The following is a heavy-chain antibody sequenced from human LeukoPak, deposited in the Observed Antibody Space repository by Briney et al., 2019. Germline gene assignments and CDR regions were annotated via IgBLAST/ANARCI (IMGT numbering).Heavy chain of an antibody. V-gene: IGHV3-48*01. Sequence: PGGSLRLSCAASGFTFNTYTMNWVRQAPGKGLEWVSYISGSSGIIDYADSVRGRFTISRDNAKNSLYLQMNSLRAEDTAVYYCARDPVSLGRMDVWGQGTTVTVSS. CDR1: GFTFNTYT. CDR2: ISGSSGII. J-gene: IGHJ6*02. CDR3: ARDPVSLGRMDV.